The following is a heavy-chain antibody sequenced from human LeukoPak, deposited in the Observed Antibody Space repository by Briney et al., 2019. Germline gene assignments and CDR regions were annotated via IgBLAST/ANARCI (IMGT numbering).Heavy chain of an antibody. CDR1: GFTFSSYA. J-gene: IGHJ4*02. Sequence: PGGSLRLSCAASGFTFSSYAMGWVRQAPGKGLEWVSTISDNGCSTYYADSVTGRFTISRDNSKNTLYLQMNSLRAEDTAIYFCAKKDSSTWYDYWGQGTLVTVSS. V-gene: IGHV3-23*01. CDR2: ISDNGCST. CDR3: AKKDSSTWYDY. D-gene: IGHD6-13*01.